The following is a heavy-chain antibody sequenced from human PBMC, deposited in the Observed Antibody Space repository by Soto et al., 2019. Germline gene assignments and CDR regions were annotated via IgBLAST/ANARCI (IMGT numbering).Heavy chain of an antibody. V-gene: IGHV1-69*01. CDR1: GGTFSSYA. CDR3: AGVDAGYSSSWYFDY. J-gene: IGHJ4*02. CDR2: IIPIFGTA. Sequence: QVQLVQSGAEVKKPGSSVKVSCKASGGTFSSYAISWVRQAPGQGLEWMGGIIPIFGTANYAQKFQGRVTITADESTSPAYKELSSLRSEDTAVYYCAGVDAGYSSSWYFDYWGQGTLVTVSS. D-gene: IGHD6-13*01.